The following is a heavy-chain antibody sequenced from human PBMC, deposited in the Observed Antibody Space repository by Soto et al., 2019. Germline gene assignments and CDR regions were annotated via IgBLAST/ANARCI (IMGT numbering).Heavy chain of an antibody. D-gene: IGHD3-16*02. CDR3: ARHKARDDYLWGSYRYSAGHWFDP. CDR1: GGYISSHC. Sequence: SETLSLPCTVSGGYISSHCCSWIRQPPGKGLERIGYIYYSGSTNYNPSLKSRVTISVDTSKNQFSLKLSTVTGADTAVYSCARHKARDDYLWGSYRYSAGHWFDPLGQGTLVTVSS. V-gene: IGHV4-59*08. J-gene: IGHJ5*02. CDR2: IYYSGST.